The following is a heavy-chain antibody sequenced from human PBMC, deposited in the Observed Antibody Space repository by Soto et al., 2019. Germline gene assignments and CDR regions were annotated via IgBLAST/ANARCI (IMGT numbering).Heavy chain of an antibody. Sequence: GGSLRLSCTASGFTFGDYAMSWVRQAPGKGLEWVGFIRSKAYGGTTEYAASVKGRFTISRDDSKSIAYLQMNSLKTEDTAVYYCTREVRGYCTNGECYYFDYWGQGTLVTVSS. V-gene: IGHV3-49*04. J-gene: IGHJ4*02. CDR3: TREVRGYCTNGECYYFDY. D-gene: IGHD2-8*01. CDR2: IRSKAYGGTT. CDR1: GFTFGDYA.